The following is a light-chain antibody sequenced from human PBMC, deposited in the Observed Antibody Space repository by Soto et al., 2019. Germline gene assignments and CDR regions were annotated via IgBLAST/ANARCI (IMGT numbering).Light chain of an antibody. Sequence: QRVLNQSSSASASLGSSVKLTCTLSSGHSSYIIAWHQQQPGKAPRYLMKLEASGSYSKGSGVPDRFSGSSSVADSYLTISNFLFEDEADYYCETWDSNTRVFGGGTNMTVL. V-gene: IGLV4-60*02. CDR2: LEASGSY. CDR1: SGHSSYI. CDR3: ETWDSNTRV. J-gene: IGLJ3*02.